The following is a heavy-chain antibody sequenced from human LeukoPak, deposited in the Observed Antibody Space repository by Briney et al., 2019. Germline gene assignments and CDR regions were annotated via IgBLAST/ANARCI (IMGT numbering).Heavy chain of an antibody. CDR3: TRDVYSSGWVDY. D-gene: IGHD6-19*01. Sequence: PGGSLRLSCAASGFTFSSYSMNWVRQAPGKGLEWVGFIRSKAYGGTTEYAASVKGRFTISRDDSKSIAYLQMNSLKSEDTAVYYCTRDVYSSGWVDYWGQGTLVTVSS. J-gene: IGHJ4*02. V-gene: IGHV3-49*04. CDR2: IRSKAYGGTT. CDR1: GFTFSSYS.